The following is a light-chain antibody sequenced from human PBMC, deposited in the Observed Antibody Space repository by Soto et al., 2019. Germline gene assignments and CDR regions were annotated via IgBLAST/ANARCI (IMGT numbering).Light chain of an antibody. V-gene: IGLV2-8*01. J-gene: IGLJ1*01. CDR2: EVS. CDR1: SSDVGGSNH. CDR3: NSYTGSTRYV. Sequence: QSALTQPPSASGAPGQSVTSPCTGISSDVGGSNHVSWYQQHPGKAPKLIIYEVSKRPAGVPDRFSGSKSGNTASLTVSGLQAEDEADYYCNSYTGSTRYVFGTGTKV.